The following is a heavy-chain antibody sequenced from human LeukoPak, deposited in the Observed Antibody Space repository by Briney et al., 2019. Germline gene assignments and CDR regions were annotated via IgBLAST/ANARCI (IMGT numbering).Heavy chain of an antibody. Sequence: PSETLSLTCAVYGGSFSGYYWGWIRQPPGKGLEWIGEINHSGSTNYNPSLKSRVTISVDTSKNQFSLKLSSVTAADTAVYYCAGKRGGLYYYDSSGYYAYDAFDIWGQGTMVTVSS. CDR3: AGKRGGLYYYDSSGYYAYDAFDI. V-gene: IGHV4-34*01. CDR2: INHSGST. CDR1: GGSFSGYY. J-gene: IGHJ3*02. D-gene: IGHD3-22*01.